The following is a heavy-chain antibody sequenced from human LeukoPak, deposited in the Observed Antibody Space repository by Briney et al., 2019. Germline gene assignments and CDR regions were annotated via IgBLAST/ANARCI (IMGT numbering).Heavy chain of an antibody. V-gene: IGHV3-33*08. Sequence: GGSLRLSCAASGFTFSDYYMSWIRQAPGKGLEWVAVIWYDGSNKYYADSVKGRFTISRGNSKNTLYLQMNSLRAEDTAVYYCAREAGYYYDSSGHPPHFDYWGQGTLVTVSS. CDR3: AREAGYYYDSSGHPPHFDY. D-gene: IGHD3-22*01. CDR1: GFTFSDYY. CDR2: IWYDGSNK. J-gene: IGHJ4*02.